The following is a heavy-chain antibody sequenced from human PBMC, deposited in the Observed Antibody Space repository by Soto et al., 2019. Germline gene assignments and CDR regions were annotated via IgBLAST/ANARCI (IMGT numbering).Heavy chain of an antibody. CDR2: IYQTGST. Sequence: QVQLQQWGAGLLKPSETLSLTCAVSGESSSEYYWSWIRQPPGKGLEFIGEIYQTGSTKYNPSRESRVTISIGTSKNQFTLKLNSVTAADTAVYYCTRGKDYWWGDYWGQGTLVTVSS. CDR3: TRGKDYWWGDY. CDR1: GESSSEYY. V-gene: IGHV4-34*01. D-gene: IGHD2-15*01. J-gene: IGHJ4*02.